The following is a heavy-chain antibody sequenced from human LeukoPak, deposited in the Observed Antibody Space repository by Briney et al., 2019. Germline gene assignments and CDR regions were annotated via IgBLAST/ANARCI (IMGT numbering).Heavy chain of an antibody. V-gene: IGHV1-18*01. Sequence: ASVKVSCKASGYTFTSYGISWVRQAPGQGLEWMGWISAYNGNTNYAQKLQGRVTMTTDTSTSTAYMELRSLRSDDTAVYYCAGVGFSDCSSTSCYHYYYGMDVWGQGTTVTVSS. J-gene: IGHJ6*02. CDR2: ISAYNGNT. D-gene: IGHD2-2*01. CDR3: AGVGFSDCSSTSCYHYYYGMDV. CDR1: GYTFTSYG.